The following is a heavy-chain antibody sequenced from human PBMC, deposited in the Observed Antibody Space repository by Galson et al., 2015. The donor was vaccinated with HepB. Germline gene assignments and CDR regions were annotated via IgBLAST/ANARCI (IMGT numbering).Heavy chain of an antibody. Sequence: SLRLSCAASGFTFSSYAMHWVRQAPGKGLEWVAVISYDGSNKYYADSVKGRFTISRDNSKNTLYLQMNSLRAEDTAVYYCARDRSAYDSSGYFYYYGMDVWGQGTTVTVSS. J-gene: IGHJ6*02. CDR2: ISYDGSNK. CDR3: ARDRSAYDSSGYFYYYGMDV. D-gene: IGHD3-22*01. V-gene: IGHV3-30-3*01. CDR1: GFTFSSYA.